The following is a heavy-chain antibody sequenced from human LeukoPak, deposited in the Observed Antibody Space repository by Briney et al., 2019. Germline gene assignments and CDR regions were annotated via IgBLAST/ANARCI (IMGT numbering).Heavy chain of an antibody. CDR2: ISYDGSNK. J-gene: IGHJ5*02. D-gene: IGHD4-17*01. Sequence: GGSLRLSCAPSGFTFSSYAMHWVRQAPRKGLEWVAVISYDGSNKYYADSVKGRFTISRDNYKNTLYLQMNSLRAEDTAVYYCARGPHYGGNWFDPWGQGTLVTVSS. CDR3: ARGPHYGGNWFDP. V-gene: IGHV3-30-3*01. CDR1: GFTFSSYA.